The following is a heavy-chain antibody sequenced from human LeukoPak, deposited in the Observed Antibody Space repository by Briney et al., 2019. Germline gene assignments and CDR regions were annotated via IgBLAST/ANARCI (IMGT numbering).Heavy chain of an antibody. CDR2: ISGGGDNT. J-gene: IGHJ4*02. D-gene: IGHD6-19*01. Sequence: GGSLRLSCAASGFNFRTYAMTWVRQAPGKGLEWVSAISGGGDNTYYADSVKGRFTTSRDNSKNTVYLQVDSLRAEDTAEYYCAKTSGWPYYFDYWGQGALVTVSS. V-gene: IGHV3-23*01. CDR1: GFNFRTYA. CDR3: AKTSGWPYYFDY.